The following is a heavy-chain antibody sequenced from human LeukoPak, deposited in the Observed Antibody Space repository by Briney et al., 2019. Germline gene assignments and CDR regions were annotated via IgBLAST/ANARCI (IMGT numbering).Heavy chain of an antibody. J-gene: IGHJ4*02. CDR2: IYYSGST. Sequence: SETLSLTCTVSGGSINSCYWSWIRQPPGKGLEWIGYIYYSGSTNYNPSLKSRVTISVHTSKNQFSLKLSSVTAADTAVYYCARGAPSSGSLHYVDYWGQGTLVTVSS. D-gene: IGHD3-22*01. V-gene: IGHV4-59*01. CDR1: GGSINSCY. CDR3: ARGAPSSGSLHYVDY.